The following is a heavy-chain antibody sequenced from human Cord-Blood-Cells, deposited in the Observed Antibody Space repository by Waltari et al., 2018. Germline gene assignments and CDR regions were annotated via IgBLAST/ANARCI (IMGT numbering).Heavy chain of an antibody. J-gene: IGHJ4*02. CDR3: ASSSVTFGGVIGIFDY. CDR1: GGSISRGGYY. V-gene: IGHV4-31*03. CDR2: IYYSGST. Sequence: ESGPGLVKPSQTLSLTCTVSGGSISRGGYYWSWIRPPPAKGLEWIGYIYYSGSTYYNPSLKSRVTISVDTYKNQFSLKLSSVTAADTAVYYCASSSVTFGGVIGIFDYWGQGTLVTVSS. D-gene: IGHD3-16*02.